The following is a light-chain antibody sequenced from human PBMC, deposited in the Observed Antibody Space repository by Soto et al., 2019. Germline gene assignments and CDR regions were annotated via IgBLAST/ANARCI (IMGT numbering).Light chain of an antibody. CDR3: QQEASSPP. CDR1: QSVSSSY. CDR2: GAS. V-gene: IGKV3-20*01. J-gene: IGKJ4*01. Sequence: EIVLTQSPGTLSLSPGERATLSCRASQSVSSSYLAWYQQKPGQAPRLLIYGASSRATGIPDRFSGSGSGTDLTLTISTLEPEDLAVYYCQQEASSPPFAGGTKVEIK.